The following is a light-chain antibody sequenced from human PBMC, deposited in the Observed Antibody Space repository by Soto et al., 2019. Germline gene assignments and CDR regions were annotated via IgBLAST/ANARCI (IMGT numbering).Light chain of an antibody. Sequence: EIVLTQSPATLSLSPGERATLSCRASQSISIYLAWYQQKPGQAPRLLIYDASKWAPGIPARFSGSGSWTDFTLTISSLEPEDFAVYYCQHRSSWPEGYPFGQGTKLEIK. CDR3: QHRSSWPEGYP. V-gene: IGKV3-11*01. CDR1: QSISIY. J-gene: IGKJ2*01. CDR2: DAS.